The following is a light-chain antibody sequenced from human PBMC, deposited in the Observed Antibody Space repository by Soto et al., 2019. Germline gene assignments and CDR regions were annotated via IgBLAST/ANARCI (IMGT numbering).Light chain of an antibody. J-gene: IGKJ1*01. CDR2: GAS. CDR3: QQYYNWPRT. V-gene: IGKV3-15*01. CDR1: QTVRNN. Sequence: EFVLTQSPGTLSLSPGERATLSCRASQTVRNNYLAWYQQKPGQAPRLLIYGASSRATGISARFSGSGSGTEFTLTISSLQSEDFAVYYCQQYYNWPRTFGQGTKVDIK.